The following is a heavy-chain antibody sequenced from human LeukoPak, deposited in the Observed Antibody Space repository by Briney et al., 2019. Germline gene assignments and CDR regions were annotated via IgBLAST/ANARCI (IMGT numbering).Heavy chain of an antibody. Sequence: GGSLRLSCAASGFTFSSYNMNWVRQAPGKGLEWVSIIYSAGNTYYADSVKGRFTISRDNSKNTLYLQMNSLRAEDTAVYYCAGDNHGSGNYFNVWGQGTLVTVSS. J-gene: IGHJ4*02. D-gene: IGHD3-10*01. V-gene: IGHV3-66*01. CDR3: AGDNHGSGNYFNV. CDR2: IYSAGNT. CDR1: GFTFSSYN.